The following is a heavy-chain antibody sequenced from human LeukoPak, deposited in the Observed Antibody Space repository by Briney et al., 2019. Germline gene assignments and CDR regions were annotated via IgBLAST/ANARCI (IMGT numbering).Heavy chain of an antibody. CDR1: GITFSNYA. CDR2: ISGSAHKI. Sequence: QTGGSLRLSCVASGITFSNYAVSWVRQAPEKGLDWVSVISGSAHKIRYADSVKGRFTISRDNSKNTLYLQMNSLRAEDTAVYYCARGQGYSSSSPPDYWGQGTLVTVSS. V-gene: IGHV3-23*01. D-gene: IGHD6-6*01. J-gene: IGHJ4*02. CDR3: ARGQGYSSSSPPDY.